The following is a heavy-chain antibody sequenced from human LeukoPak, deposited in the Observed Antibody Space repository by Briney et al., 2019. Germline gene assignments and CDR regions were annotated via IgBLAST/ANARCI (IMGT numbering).Heavy chain of an antibody. V-gene: IGHV4-39*07. CDR1: GGSISSSSYY. Sequence: SETLSLTCTVSGGSISSSSYYWGWIRQPPGKGLEWIGSIYYSGSTYYNPSLKSRVTISVDTSKNQFSLKLSSVTAADTAVYYCARRTRGYSSGWYGDCYYYYMDVWGKGTTVTISS. CDR2: IYYSGST. D-gene: IGHD6-19*01. CDR3: ARRTRGYSSGWYGDCYYYYMDV. J-gene: IGHJ6*03.